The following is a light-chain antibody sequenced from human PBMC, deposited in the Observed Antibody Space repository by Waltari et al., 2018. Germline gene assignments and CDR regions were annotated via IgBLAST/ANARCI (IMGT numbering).Light chain of an antibody. CDR1: SSNIGNND. Sequence: QSVLTQPPSVSAAPGQRVTISCSGGSSNIGNNDVSWYQQFPGTAPKLLITDNNKRPFGIPERFAGSKSGTSATLGLPGLQTGDGADYYCVTWDSSLFVVVFGGGTKVTVL. CDR2: DNN. V-gene: IGLV1-51*01. CDR3: VTWDSSLFVVV. J-gene: IGLJ3*02.